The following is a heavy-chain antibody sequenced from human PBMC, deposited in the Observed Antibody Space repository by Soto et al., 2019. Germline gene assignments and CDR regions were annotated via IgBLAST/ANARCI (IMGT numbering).Heavy chain of an antibody. CDR1: GFTVSSNY. Sequence: PGGSLRLSCAASGFTVSSNYMSWVRQAPGKGLECVSVIYSGGSTYCADSVKGRFTISRDNSDNNLYLKVHSLRAEDTAVYYCAKDLGVGGNSAFYYYFWGQGGQVTV. V-gene: IGHV3-53*01. D-gene: IGHD3-22*01. CDR2: IYSGGST. J-gene: IGHJ4*02. CDR3: AKDLGVGGNSAFYYYF.